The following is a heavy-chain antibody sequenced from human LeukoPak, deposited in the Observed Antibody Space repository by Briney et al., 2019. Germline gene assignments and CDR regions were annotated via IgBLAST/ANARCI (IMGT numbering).Heavy chain of an antibody. Sequence: GGSLRLSCTASGIIFGDYAMSWVRQAPGKGLEWVGFIRSKTYGGTTEHAASVKGRFTISRDDSKSIAYLQMNSLKTEDTAVYYCARDYSSAYHNDAFDMWGQGTMVTVSS. D-gene: IGHD3-22*01. V-gene: IGHV3-49*04. J-gene: IGHJ3*02. CDR1: GIIFGDYA. CDR2: IRSKTYGGTT. CDR3: ARDYSSAYHNDAFDM.